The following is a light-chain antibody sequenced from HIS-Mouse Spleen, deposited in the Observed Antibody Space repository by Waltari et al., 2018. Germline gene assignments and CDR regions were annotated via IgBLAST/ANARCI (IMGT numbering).Light chain of an antibody. J-gene: IGKJ4*01. V-gene: IGKV1-13*02. CDR2: DAS. CDR3: QQFNSYPALT. CDR1: QGISSA. Sequence: AIQLTQSPSSLSASVGARVTIPCRASQGISSALAWYQQKPGKAPKLLIYDASSLESGVPSRFSGSGSGTDFTLTISSLQPEDFATYYCQQFNSYPALTFGGGTKVEIK.